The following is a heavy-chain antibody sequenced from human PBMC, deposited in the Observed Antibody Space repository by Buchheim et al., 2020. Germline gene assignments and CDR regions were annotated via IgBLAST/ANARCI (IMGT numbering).Heavy chain of an antibody. CDR1: GGSISSGGYY. Sequence: QVQLQESGPGLVKPSQTLSLTCTVSGGSISSGGYYWSWIRQHPGKGLEWIGYIYYSGSTYYNPSPKSRVTISVDTSKHQFLLKLSSVTAADTAVYYCARAVSQSIVVVFPTLFIDYWGQGTL. V-gene: IGHV4-31*03. J-gene: IGHJ4*02. D-gene: IGHD3-22*01. CDR3: ARAVSQSIVVVFPTLFIDY. CDR2: IYYSGST.